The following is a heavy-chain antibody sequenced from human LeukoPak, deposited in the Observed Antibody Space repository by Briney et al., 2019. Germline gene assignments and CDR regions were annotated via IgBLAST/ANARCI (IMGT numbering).Heavy chain of an antibody. CDR1: GYTFTGYY. J-gene: IGHJ6*02. V-gene: IGHV1-2*04. CDR2: INPNSGGT. CDR3: ARALQYDILTGYSPHYGMDV. Sequence: ASVKVSCKASGYTFTGYYMHWVRQAPGQGLEWMGWINPNSGGTNYAQKFQGWVTMTGDTSISTAYMELSRLRSDDTAVYYCARALQYDILTGYSPHYGMDVWGQGTTVTVSS. D-gene: IGHD3-9*01.